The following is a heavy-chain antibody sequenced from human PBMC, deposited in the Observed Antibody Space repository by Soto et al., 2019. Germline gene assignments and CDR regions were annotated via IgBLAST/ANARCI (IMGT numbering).Heavy chain of an antibody. CDR1: GFSFSTYA. D-gene: IGHD2-15*01. J-gene: IGHJ5*02. Sequence: EVQLLESGGGLVQPGGSLRLSSAASGFSFSTYAMSWVHQAPGKGLEWVSGISGNSGSTYYADSVKGRFTVSRDNSKNTVYLQMNSLRVDDTAVYYCAKVSVVVLAAGDWFDPWGQGTLVTVSS. V-gene: IGHV3-23*01. CDR2: ISGNSGST. CDR3: AKVSVVVLAAGDWFDP.